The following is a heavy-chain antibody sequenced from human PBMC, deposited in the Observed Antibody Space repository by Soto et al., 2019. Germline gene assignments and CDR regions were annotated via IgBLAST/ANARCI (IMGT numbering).Heavy chain of an antibody. V-gene: IGHV4-59*08. CDR3: AKNWNWGSLVH. CDR1: GDSIGTDY. CDR2: IYYGGST. D-gene: IGHD7-27*01. Sequence: QVHLQGSGPGLVKPSETLSLTCTVSGDSIGTDYWSWIRQSPGKGLEWIGFIYYGGSTNYNPSLKSRVTISVDTPKNQFSLKLSSVTAADTAVYYCAKNWNWGSLVHWGQGTLVTVSS. J-gene: IGHJ4*02.